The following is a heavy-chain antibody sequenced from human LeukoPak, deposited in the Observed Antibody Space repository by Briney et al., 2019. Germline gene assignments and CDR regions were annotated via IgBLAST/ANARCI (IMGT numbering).Heavy chain of an antibody. CDR2: ISYDGSNK. D-gene: IGHD3-3*01. Sequence: PGRSLRLSCAASGFTFSSYGMHWVRQAPGKGLEWVAIISYDGSNKYYADSVKGRFTISRDNSKNTLYLQMNSLRAEDTAVYYCASPPSYYDFWSGYTTYFDYWGQGTLATVSS. CDR3: ASPPSYYDFWSGYTTYFDY. V-gene: IGHV3-30*03. CDR1: GFTFSSYG. J-gene: IGHJ4*02.